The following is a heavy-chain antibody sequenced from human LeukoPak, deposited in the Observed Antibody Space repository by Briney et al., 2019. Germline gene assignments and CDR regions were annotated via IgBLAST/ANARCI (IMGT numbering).Heavy chain of an antibody. Sequence: PGGSLRLSCAASGFTFSSYAMSWVRQAPGKGLEWVSAISGSGGSTYYADSVKGRFTISRDNSKNTLYLQMNSLRAEDTAVYYCVKKGGSGNYWYIDYWGQGTLVTVSS. V-gene: IGHV3-23*01. D-gene: IGHD3-10*01. J-gene: IGHJ4*02. CDR1: GFTFSSYA. CDR3: VKKGGSGNYWYIDY. CDR2: ISGSGGST.